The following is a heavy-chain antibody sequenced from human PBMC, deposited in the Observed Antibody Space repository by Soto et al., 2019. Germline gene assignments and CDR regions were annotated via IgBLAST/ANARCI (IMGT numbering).Heavy chain of an antibody. J-gene: IGHJ6*02. CDR3: ARLGGYCSTTSGYGFYGMDV. V-gene: IGHV4-39*01. D-gene: IGHD2-2*01. Sequence: QLQLQESGPGLVKPSETLSLTCTVSGGSISSGPYSWGWIRQPPGEGLEWIGTFHYSENTYYNPSLESRVTISVDTSKNQFSLKVTSVTVADTAIYYCARLGGYCSTTSGYGFYGMDVWGQGTTVIVSS. CDR2: FHYSENT. CDR1: GGSISSGPYS.